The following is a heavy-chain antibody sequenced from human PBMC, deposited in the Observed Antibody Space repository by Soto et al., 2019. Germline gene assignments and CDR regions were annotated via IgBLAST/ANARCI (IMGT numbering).Heavy chain of an antibody. D-gene: IGHD3-16*01. CDR1: GVSVSNNY. CDR2: IYSGGGT. CDR3: ARDSYYYGMDV. V-gene: IGHV3-66*01. J-gene: IGHJ6*02. Sequence: GSLRLSCAAFGVSVSNNYMSWVRQAPGKGLERVSLIYSGGGTYYADSVKGRFTVSRDSSKNTVFLQMNSLRAEDTAVYYCARDSYYYGMDVWGQGTTVTVSS.